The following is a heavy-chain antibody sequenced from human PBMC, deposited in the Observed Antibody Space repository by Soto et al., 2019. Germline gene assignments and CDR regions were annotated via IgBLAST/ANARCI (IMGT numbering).Heavy chain of an antibody. V-gene: IGHV1-58*01. Sequence: SVKVSCKASGFTFTSSAVQWVRQARGQRLEWIGWIVVGIGNTNYAQKFQERVTITRDMSTSTAYMELSSLRSEDTAVYYCAAKGVTMTPASFDIWGQGTMVTVSS. CDR3: AAKGVTMTPASFDI. CDR2: IVVGIGNT. CDR1: GFTFTSSA. D-gene: IGHD3-10*01. J-gene: IGHJ3*02.